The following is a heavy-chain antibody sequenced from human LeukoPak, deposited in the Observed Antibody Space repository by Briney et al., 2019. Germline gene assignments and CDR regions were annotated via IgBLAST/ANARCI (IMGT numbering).Heavy chain of an antibody. CDR2: IWFDGSNK. J-gene: IGHJ4*02. Sequence: GRSLRLSYAASGLTFSNYGMHWVRQDPGKGLEWVAVIWFDGSNKYYADSVKGRFSISRDNTKNTLYLQMSSLRAEDTAVYYCAPQTFDYWGRGTLVAVSS. CDR3: APQTFDY. V-gene: IGHV3-33*01. CDR1: GLTFSNYG.